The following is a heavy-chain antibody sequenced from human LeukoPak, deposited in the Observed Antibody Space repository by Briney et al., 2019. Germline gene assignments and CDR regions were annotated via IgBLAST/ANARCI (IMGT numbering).Heavy chain of an antibody. D-gene: IGHD1-26*01. J-gene: IGHJ4*02. CDR2: IYSDGST. V-gene: IGHV4-4*07. Sequence: SETLSLTCTVSGGSITGYYWSWVRQPAGKGLEWIGRIYSDGSTNYNPSLSSRVAMSVSTSKSQFSLKLTSVTAADTAVYYCATLRSWSPDYFDHWGQGTLVTVSS. CDR1: GGSITGYY. CDR3: ATLRSWSPDYFDH.